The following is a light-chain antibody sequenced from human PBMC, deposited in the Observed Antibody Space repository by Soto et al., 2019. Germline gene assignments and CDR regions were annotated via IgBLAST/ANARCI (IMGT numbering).Light chain of an antibody. CDR3: QQSYLTPLT. J-gene: IGKJ4*01. Sequence: DIQMTQSPSSLSASVGDRVTITCRASQSISSYLNWYQQKPGKAPKVLIYAASSLQSGVPSRFSGIGSGTDFTLSISSLQPEDFATYYCQQSYLTPLTFGGGTKVDIK. CDR1: QSISSY. V-gene: IGKV1-39*01. CDR2: AAS.